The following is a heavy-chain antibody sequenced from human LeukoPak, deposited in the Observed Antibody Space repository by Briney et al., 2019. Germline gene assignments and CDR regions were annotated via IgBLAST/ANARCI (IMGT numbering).Heavy chain of an antibody. Sequence: GGSLRLSCAASGFTFSSYSMNWVRQAPGKGLEWVSSISSSSYIYYADSVKGRFTISRDNAKNSLYLQMNSLRAEDTAVYYCARAVSPYWYMDVWGKGTTVTVSS. D-gene: IGHD2-15*01. J-gene: IGHJ6*03. CDR2: ISSSSYI. CDR3: ARAVSPYWYMDV. V-gene: IGHV3-21*01. CDR1: GFTFSSYS.